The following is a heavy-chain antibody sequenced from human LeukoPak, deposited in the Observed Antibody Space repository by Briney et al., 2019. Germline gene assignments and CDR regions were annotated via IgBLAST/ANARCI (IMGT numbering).Heavy chain of an antibody. Sequence: SVKVSCKASGGTFSSYAISWVRQAPGQGLEWMGGIIPIFGTANYAQKFQGRVTITTDESTSTAYMELSSLRSEDTAVYYCARADGYCSSTSCSGYYMDVWGKGTTVTVSS. CDR1: GGTFSSYA. CDR2: IIPIFGTA. CDR3: ARADGYCSSTSCSGYYMDV. J-gene: IGHJ6*03. V-gene: IGHV1-69*05. D-gene: IGHD2-2*03.